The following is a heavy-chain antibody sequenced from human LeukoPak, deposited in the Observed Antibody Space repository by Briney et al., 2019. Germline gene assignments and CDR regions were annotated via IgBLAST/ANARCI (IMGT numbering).Heavy chain of an antibody. CDR1: GDSLSSNSAT. J-gene: IGHJ4*02. CDR3: AGSLDTAIIY. V-gene: IGHV6-1*01. D-gene: IGHD5-18*01. CDR2: TFYKSKWKN. Sequence: SQTPSPTCPNPGDSLSSNSATCNSTKQTPSGCLQWLGRTFYKSKWKNDYAVSVNGRISINPDTSKNQLSLQVNSVTPEDTAVFCCAGSLDTAIIYWGQGALVAVSS.